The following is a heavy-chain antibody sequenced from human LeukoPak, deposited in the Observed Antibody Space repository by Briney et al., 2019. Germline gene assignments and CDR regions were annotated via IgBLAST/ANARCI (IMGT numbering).Heavy chain of an antibody. Sequence: SGTLSLSSALSGGASSGYYSSCGPDPPRGGVWCRGEINHSGGTNSTPSLQSRVTTSVDTSKNKISLKRSSVTAADTAVYYCARGLRYYYAAGSYYSFASWGQGPLFTVSS. CDR3: ARGLRYYYAAGSYYSFAS. J-gene: IGHJ4*02. CDR2: INHSGGT. D-gene: IGHD3-10*01. CDR1: GGASSGYY. V-gene: IGHV4-34*01.